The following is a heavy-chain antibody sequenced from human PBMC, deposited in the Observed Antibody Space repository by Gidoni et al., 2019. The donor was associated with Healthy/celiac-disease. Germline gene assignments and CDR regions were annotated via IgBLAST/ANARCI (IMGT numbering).Heavy chain of an antibody. J-gene: IGHJ6*02. CDR3: TSPPFSSVVSLHTDPAIYYGMDV. Sequence: EVQLVESGGGLVQPGGSLKLSCAASGFTFSGSAMHWVRLASGKGLEWVGRIRSKANSYATAYAASVKGRFTISRDDSKNTAYLQMNSLKTEDTAVYYCTSPPFSSVVSLHTDPAIYYGMDVWGQGTTVTVSS. V-gene: IGHV3-73*02. CDR2: IRSKANSYAT. D-gene: IGHD3-22*01. CDR1: GFTFSGSA.